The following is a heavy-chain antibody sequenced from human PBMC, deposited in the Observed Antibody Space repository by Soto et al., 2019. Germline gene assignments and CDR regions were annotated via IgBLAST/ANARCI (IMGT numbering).Heavy chain of an antibody. CDR1: GLTFSSYW. Sequence: PGGSLRLSCAASGLTFSSYWMHWVRQAPGKGLVWVSRISTDGSVTTYADSVKGRFTISRDNSKNTLYLQMNSLRAEDTAVYYCARHGYNYGGGYFDYWGQGTLVTVSS. CDR3: ARHGYNYGGGYFDY. CDR2: ISTDGSVT. D-gene: IGHD5-18*01. J-gene: IGHJ4*02. V-gene: IGHV3-74*01.